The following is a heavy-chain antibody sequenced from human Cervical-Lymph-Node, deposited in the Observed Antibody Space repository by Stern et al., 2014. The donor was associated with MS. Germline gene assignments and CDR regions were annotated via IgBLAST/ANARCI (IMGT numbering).Heavy chain of an antibody. Sequence: VQLVESGGGVVQPGRSLRLSCAASGFTFSSYGMHWVRQAPGKGLEWVAVISYDGSNKYYADSVKGRFTISRDNSKNTLYLQMNSLRAEDTAVYYCAKAKATIVVVPAAPGDYWGQGTLVTVSS. V-gene: IGHV3-30*18. CDR3: AKAKATIVVVPAAPGDY. CDR2: ISYDGSNK. J-gene: IGHJ4*02. CDR1: GFTFSSYG. D-gene: IGHD2-2*01.